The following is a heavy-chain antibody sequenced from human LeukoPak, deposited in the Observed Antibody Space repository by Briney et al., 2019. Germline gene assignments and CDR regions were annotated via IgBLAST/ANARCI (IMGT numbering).Heavy chain of an antibody. CDR1: GGSISSGSYY. D-gene: IGHD2-2*01. CDR2: IYTSGST. J-gene: IGHJ4*02. V-gene: IGHV4-61*02. CDR3: ARSLFQGYCSSTSCPPFDY. Sequence: SETLSLTCTVSGGSISSGSYYWSWIRQPAGKGLEWIGRIYTSGSTNYNPPLKSRVTISVDTSKNQFSLKLSSATAADTAVYYCARSLFQGYCSSTSCPPFDYWGQGTLVTVSS.